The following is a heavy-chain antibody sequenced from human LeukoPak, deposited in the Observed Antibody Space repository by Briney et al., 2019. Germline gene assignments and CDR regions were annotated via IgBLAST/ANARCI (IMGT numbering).Heavy chain of an antibody. Sequence: SETLSLTCTVSGYSISSGYYWGWIRQPPGKGLEWIGSIYHSGSTYYNPSLKSRVTISVDTSKNQFSLKLSSVTAAHPDVYYCATPPNCRGGSCYPPPPEGTWFDPGGQETLVTVSS. CDR2: IYHSGST. V-gene: IGHV4-38-2*02. J-gene: IGHJ5*02. CDR1: GYSISSGYY. CDR3: ATPPNCRGGSCYPPPPEGTWFDP. D-gene: IGHD2-15*01.